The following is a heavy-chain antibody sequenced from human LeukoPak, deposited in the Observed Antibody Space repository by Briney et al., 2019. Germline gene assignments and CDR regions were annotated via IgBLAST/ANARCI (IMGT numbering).Heavy chain of an antibody. CDR3: ARSRLHPIIFDY. D-gene: IGHD5-24*01. CDR1: GDSVSSGSYY. CDR2: INHSGST. V-gene: IGHV4-61*01. J-gene: IGHJ4*02. Sequence: PSETLSLTCTVSGDSVSSGSYYWSWIRQPPGKGLEWIGEINHSGSTNYNPSLKSRVTISVDTSKTQFSLNLNSMTAADTAVYYCARSRLHPIIFDYWGQGTLVTVSS.